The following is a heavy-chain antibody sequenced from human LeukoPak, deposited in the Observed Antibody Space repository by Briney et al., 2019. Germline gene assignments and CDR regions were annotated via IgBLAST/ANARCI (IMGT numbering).Heavy chain of an antibody. D-gene: IGHD6-6*01. J-gene: IGHJ6*03. CDR3: ARAPDSSSSYYYYYMDV. Sequence: GGSLRLSCAASGFTFSSYAMHWVRQAPGRGLEWVAVISYDGSNKYYADSVKGRFTISRDNSKNTLYLQMNSLRAEDTAVYYCARAPDSSSSYYYYYMDVWGKGTTVTVSS. V-gene: IGHV3-30*04. CDR2: ISYDGSNK. CDR1: GFTFSSYA.